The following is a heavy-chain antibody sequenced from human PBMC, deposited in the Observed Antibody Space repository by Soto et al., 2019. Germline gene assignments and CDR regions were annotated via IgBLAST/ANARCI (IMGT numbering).Heavy chain of an antibody. CDR2: ITQDGTA. Sequence: EVQLLESGGGSALPGGSLRLSCEASGFTFRTYTFNWLRQAPGKGPEWVSGITQDGTAYYADSVRGRFTTSSDSSKNTVFLQMSSLRGEDTAIYYCAKDRRPEGAWDFAYWGRGELVTVSS. CDR1: GFTFRTYT. V-gene: IGHV3-23*01. J-gene: IGHJ4*02. CDR3: AKDRRPEGAWDFAY. D-gene: IGHD1-1*01.